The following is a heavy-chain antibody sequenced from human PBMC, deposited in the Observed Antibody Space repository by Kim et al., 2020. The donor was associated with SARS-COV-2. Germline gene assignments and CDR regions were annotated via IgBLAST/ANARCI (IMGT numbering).Heavy chain of an antibody. CDR2: VKSKTDGETT. CDR3: ATDHLPYYGISVSYF. J-gene: IGHJ2*01. V-gene: IGHV3-15*01. Sequence: GGSLRLSCAASGFTFSDAWMSWVRQAPGKGLEWVGRVKSKTDGETTDYAAPVKGRFTISRDDSENTVYLQMNSLKTEDTAVYYCATDHLPYYGISVSYF. D-gene: IGHD3-22*01. CDR1: GFTFSDAW.